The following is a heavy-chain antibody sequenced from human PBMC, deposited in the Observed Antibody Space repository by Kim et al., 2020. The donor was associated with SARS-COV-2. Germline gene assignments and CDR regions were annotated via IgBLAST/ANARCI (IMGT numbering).Heavy chain of an antibody. D-gene: IGHD3-16*01. J-gene: IGHJ5*02. Sequence: SETLSLTCTVSGGSISSGGYYWSWIRQHPGKGLEWIGYIYYSGSTYYNPSLKSRVTISVDTSKNQFSLKLSSVTAADTAVYYCARAGRIMITFGGEPRLWFDPWGQGTLVTVSS. CDR1: GGSISSGGYY. CDR3: ARAGRIMITFGGEPRLWFDP. CDR2: IYYSGST. V-gene: IGHV4-31*03.